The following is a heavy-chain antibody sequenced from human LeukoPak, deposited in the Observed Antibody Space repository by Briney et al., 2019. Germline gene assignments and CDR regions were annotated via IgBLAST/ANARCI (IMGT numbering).Heavy chain of an antibody. V-gene: IGHV3-48*01. CDR2: ISSSSSTI. D-gene: IGHD3-3*01. CDR3: ARRFSSQLNWFDP. CDR1: GFTFSSYS. J-gene: IGHJ5*02. Sequence: GGSLRLSCAASGFTFSSYSMNWVRQAPGKGLEWVSYISSSSSTIYYADSVKGRFTISRDNAKNSLYLQMNSLRAEDTAVYYCARRFSSQLNWFDPWGQGTLVTVSS.